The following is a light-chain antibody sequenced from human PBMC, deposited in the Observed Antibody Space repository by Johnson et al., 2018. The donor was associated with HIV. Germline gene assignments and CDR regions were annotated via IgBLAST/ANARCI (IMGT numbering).Light chain of an antibody. J-gene: IGLJ1*01. V-gene: IGLV1-51*01. Sequence: SVLTQPPSVSAAPGQKVTISCSGSSSNIGNNYVSWYRQLPGTAPKLLIYDNNKRPSGIPDRFSGSKSGTSATLGITGLTTGDEADYYCGTWDSSLSAGYVFGTGTKVTVL. CDR1: SSNIGNNY. CDR2: DNN. CDR3: GTWDSSLSAGYV.